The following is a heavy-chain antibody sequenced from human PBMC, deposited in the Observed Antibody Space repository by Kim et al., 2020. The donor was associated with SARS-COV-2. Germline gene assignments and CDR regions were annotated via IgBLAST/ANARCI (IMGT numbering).Heavy chain of an antibody. D-gene: IGHD2-21*01. CDR2: ISSDGKTI. V-gene: IGHV3-30*18. Sequence: GGSLRLSCAASGFVFSTSAMCWVRQTPGMALEWVAVISSDGKTIFYGDSVEGRVTISRDNSKKTLYLHLSRLGPEDTAIYYCAKTSNTFSCGHLQYWGRG. J-gene: IGHJ4*02. CDR3: AKTSNTFSCGHLQY. CDR1: GFVFSTSA.